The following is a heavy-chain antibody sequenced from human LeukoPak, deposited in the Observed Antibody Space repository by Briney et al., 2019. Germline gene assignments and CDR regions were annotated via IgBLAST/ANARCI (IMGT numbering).Heavy chain of an antibody. CDR3: ATLGRVVVVVAATQNWFDP. D-gene: IGHD2-15*01. V-gene: IGHV3-48*03. CDR2: ISSSGSTI. J-gene: IGHJ5*02. CDR1: GFTFSNYE. Sequence: GGPLRLSCAAPGFTFSNYEMNWVRQAPGKGLEWVSYISSSGSTIYYADSVKGRFTISRDNAKNSLYLQMNSLRDEDTAVYYCATLGRVVVVVAATQNWFDPWGQGTLVTVSS.